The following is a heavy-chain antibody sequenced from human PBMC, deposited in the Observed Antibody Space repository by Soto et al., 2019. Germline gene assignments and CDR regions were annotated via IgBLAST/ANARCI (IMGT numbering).Heavy chain of an antibody. J-gene: IGHJ6*02. Sequence: QVQLQESGPGLVKPSETLSLTCTVSGGSISSYYWSWIRQPPGKGLEWIGYIYYSGSTNYNPSLKSRVTISVDTSKNQFSLKLSSVTAAETDVYYGARAGLNGSIGVYYYCGMDVWGQGTTVTVSS. CDR2: IYYSGST. D-gene: IGHD1-26*01. CDR1: GGSISSYY. V-gene: IGHV4-59*01. CDR3: ARAGLNGSIGVYYYCGMDV.